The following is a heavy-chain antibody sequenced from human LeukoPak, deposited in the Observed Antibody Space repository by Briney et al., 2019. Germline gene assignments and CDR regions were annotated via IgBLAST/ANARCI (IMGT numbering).Heavy chain of an antibody. V-gene: IGHV4-34*01. J-gene: IGHJ4*02. D-gene: IGHD5-18*01. CDR1: GGSFSGYY. CDR3: AREGGYSYGYVYRSYFDY. CDR2: INHSGST. Sequence: SETLSLTCAVYGGSFSGYYWSWIRQPPGKGLEWIGEINHSGSTNYNPSLKSRVTISVDTSKNQFSLKLSSVTAADTAVYYCAREGGYSYGYVYRSYFDYWGQGTLVTVSS.